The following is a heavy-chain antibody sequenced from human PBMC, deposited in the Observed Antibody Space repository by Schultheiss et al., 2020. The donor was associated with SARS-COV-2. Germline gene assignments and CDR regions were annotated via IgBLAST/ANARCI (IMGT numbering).Heavy chain of an antibody. CDR1: GYTFTSYY. J-gene: IGHJ4*02. Sequence: ASVKVSCKASGYTFTSYYMHWVRQAPGQGLEWMGIINPSGGSTSYAQKFQGRVTMTRDTSTSTAYMELSRLRSDDTAVYYCASVSGTDFDYWGQGTLVTVSS. CDR3: ASVSGTDFDY. CDR2: INPSGGST. V-gene: IGHV1-46*01. D-gene: IGHD3-10*01.